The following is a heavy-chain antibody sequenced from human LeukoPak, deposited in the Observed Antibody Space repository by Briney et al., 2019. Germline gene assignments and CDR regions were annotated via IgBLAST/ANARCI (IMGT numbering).Heavy chain of an antibody. D-gene: IGHD5-12*01. CDR3: ANPRRGYSGYDYSFVY. CDR2: ISGSGGST. V-gene: IGHV3-23*01. CDR1: GFTFSSYT. J-gene: IGHJ4*02. Sequence: PGGSLRLSCAVSGFTFSSYTINWVRQAPGKGLEWVSAISGSGGSTYYADSVKGRFTISRDNSKNTLYLQMNSLRAEDTAVYYCANPRRGYSGYDYSFVYWGQGTLVTVSS.